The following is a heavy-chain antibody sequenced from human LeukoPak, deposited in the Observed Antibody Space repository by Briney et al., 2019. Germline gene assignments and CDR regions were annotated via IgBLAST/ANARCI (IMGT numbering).Heavy chain of an antibody. V-gene: IGHV1-8*03. CDR2: MNPNSGNT. Sequence: ASVKVSCKASGYTFTSYDINWVRQATGQGLEWMGWMNPNSGNTGYAQKFQGRVTITRNTSISTAYMELSSLRSEDTAVYYCARVIAVAATDAFDIWGRGTMVTVSS. CDR3: ARVIAVAATDAFDI. CDR1: GYTFTSYD. D-gene: IGHD6-19*01. J-gene: IGHJ3*02.